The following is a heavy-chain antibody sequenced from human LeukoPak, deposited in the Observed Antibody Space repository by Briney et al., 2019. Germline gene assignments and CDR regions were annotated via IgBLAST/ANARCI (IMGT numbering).Heavy chain of an antibody. V-gene: IGHV3-23*01. D-gene: IGHD1-26*01. CDR3: AKRGNRAVGHHYLDV. Sequence: PGGSLRLSCAASGFTFSYYDMSWVRQAPGKGLEWVASITLSGGSTFYADSVKGRFTISRDNSKNTLYLQMNSLSAEDTAVYYCAKRGNRAVGHHYLDVWGKGTTVSVSS. CDR2: ITLSGGST. CDR1: GFTFSYYD. J-gene: IGHJ6*03.